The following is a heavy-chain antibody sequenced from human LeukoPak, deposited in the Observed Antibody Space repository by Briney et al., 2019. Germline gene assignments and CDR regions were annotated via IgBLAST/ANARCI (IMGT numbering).Heavy chain of an antibody. V-gene: IGHV4-38-2*02. J-gene: IGHJ4*02. CDR2: IYHSGST. D-gene: IGHD7-27*01. CDR3: ARARNNWGSVRSRGFVDD. CDR1: VYSISRGYY. Sequence: SETLSLTCTVSVYSISRGYYWGWIRQPPGKGLEWIGSIYHSGSTYYNPSLKSRVTISVDTSKNQFSLKLSSVTAADTAVYYCARARNNWGSVRSRGFVDDWGQGTPVTVSS.